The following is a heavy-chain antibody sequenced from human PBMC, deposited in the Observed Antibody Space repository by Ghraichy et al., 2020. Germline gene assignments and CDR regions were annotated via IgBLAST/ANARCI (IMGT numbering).Heavy chain of an antibody. V-gene: IGHV3-23*01. D-gene: IGHD1-26*01. CDR1: GFTFSSYA. Sequence: GGSLRLSCAASGFTFSSYAMSWVRQAPGKGLEWVSAISGSGGSTYYADSVKGRFTISRDNSKNTLYLQINSLRAEDTAVYYCAKIILRKSLQGAFDYWGQGTLVTVSS. J-gene: IGHJ4*02. CDR3: AKIILRKSLQGAFDY. CDR2: ISGSGGST.